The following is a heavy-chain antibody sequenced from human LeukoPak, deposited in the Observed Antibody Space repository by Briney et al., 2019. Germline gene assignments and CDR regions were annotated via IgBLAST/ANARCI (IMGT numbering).Heavy chain of an antibody. V-gene: IGHV3-23*01. J-gene: IGHJ4*02. CDR3: ARESSGPYFDY. D-gene: IGHD2-15*01. CDR2: ISGSGGST. CDR1: GFPFSKHA. Sequence: SGRSLRLSCVGSGFPFSKHAIHWVRQAPVKGLEWVSAISGSGGSTYYADSVKGRFTISRDNSKNTLYLQMNSLRAEDTAVYYCARESSGPYFDYWGQGTLVTVSS.